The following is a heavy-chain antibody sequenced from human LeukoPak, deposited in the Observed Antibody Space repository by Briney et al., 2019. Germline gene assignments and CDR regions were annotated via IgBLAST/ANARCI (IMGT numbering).Heavy chain of an antibody. D-gene: IGHD1-26*01. V-gene: IGHV3-30*18. CDR2: ISYDGSNK. J-gene: IGHJ4*02. Sequence: GGSLRLSCAASGFTFSSYGMHWVRQAPGKGLEWVAVISYDGSNKYYADSVKGRFTISRDNSKNTLYLQMNSLRAEDTAVYYCAKDSRFRYSGSDYDYWGQGTLVTVSS. CDR1: GFTFSSYG. CDR3: AKDSRFRYSGSDYDY.